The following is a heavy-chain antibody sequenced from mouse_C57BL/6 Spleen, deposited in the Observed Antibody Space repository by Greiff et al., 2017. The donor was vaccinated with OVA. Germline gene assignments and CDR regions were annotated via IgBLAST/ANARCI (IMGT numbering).Heavy chain of an antibody. J-gene: IGHJ3*01. V-gene: IGHV5-17*01. CDR3: AVYYGSSLFAY. CDR1: GFTFSDYG. Sequence: VQLKESGGGLVKPGGSLKLSCAASGFTFSDYGMHWVRQAPEKGLEWVAYISSGSSTIYYADTVKGRFTISRDNAKNTLFLQMTSLRSEDTAMYYCAVYYGSSLFAYWGQGTLVTVSA. D-gene: IGHD1-1*01. CDR2: ISSGSSTI.